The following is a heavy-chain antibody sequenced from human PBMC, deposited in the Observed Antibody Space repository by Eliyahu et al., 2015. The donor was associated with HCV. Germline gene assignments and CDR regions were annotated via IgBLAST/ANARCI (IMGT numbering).Heavy chain of an antibody. CDR3: ARGPPYPLVEMATIIDY. CDR1: SYA. Sequence: SYAMHWVRQAPGKGLEWVAVISYDGSNKYYADSVKGRFTISRDNSKNTLYLQMNSLRAEDTAVYYCARGPPYPLVEMATIIDYWGQGTLVTVSS. CDR2: ISYDGSNK. J-gene: IGHJ4*02. V-gene: IGHV3-30-3*01. D-gene: IGHD5-24*01.